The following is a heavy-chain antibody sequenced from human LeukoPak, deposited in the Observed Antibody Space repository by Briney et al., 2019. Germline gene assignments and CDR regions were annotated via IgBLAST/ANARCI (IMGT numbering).Heavy chain of an antibody. CDR1: GGSISSYY. D-gene: IGHD5-24*01. J-gene: IGHJ4*02. Sequence: SETLSLTCTVSGGSISSYYWSWIRQPPGKGLEWIGYIFYSGSTNYNPSLKSRVTISVDTSKNQFSLKLSSVTAADTAVYYCARRERWLRMDDYWGQGTLVTVSS. V-gene: IGHV4-59*12. CDR2: IFYSGST. CDR3: ARRERWLRMDDY.